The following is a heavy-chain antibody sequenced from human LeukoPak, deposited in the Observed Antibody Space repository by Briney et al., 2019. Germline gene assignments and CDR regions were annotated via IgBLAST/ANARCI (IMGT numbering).Heavy chain of an antibody. CDR1: GFTFSSYS. CDR2: ISSSSSAI. Sequence: QTGGSLRLSCAASGFTFSSYSMNWVRQTPGKGLEWVSYISSSSSAIYYADSVKGRFTISRDNSKNTLYLQMNSLRAEDTAVYYCARLYALYYYDSSSLDYWGQGTLVTVSS. V-gene: IGHV3-48*01. CDR3: ARLYALYYYDSSSLDY. J-gene: IGHJ4*02. D-gene: IGHD3-22*01.